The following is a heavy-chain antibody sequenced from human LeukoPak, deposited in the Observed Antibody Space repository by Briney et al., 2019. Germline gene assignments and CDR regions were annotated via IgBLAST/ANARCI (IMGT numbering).Heavy chain of an antibody. D-gene: IGHD4-17*01. CDR3: AKDLTTVTTQGDY. Sequence: GGSLRLSCAASGFTFSSYGMHWVRQAPGKGLEWVAFIRCDGSDKYYADSVKGRFTISRDNSKNTLYLQMNSLRAEDTAVYYCAKDLTTVTTQGDYWGQGTLVTVSS. CDR2: IRCDGSDK. J-gene: IGHJ4*02. V-gene: IGHV3-30*02. CDR1: GFTFSSYG.